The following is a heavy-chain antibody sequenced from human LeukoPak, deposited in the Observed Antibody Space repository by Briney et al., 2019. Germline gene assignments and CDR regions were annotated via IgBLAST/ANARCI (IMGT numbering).Heavy chain of an antibody. CDR3: AKDRNWNDGGGFDY. D-gene: IGHD1-1*01. V-gene: IGHV3-7*03. CDR2: VNEDGRQI. Sequence: QTGGSLRLSCAASGFTFRSFYMSWVRQAPGKGLEWVAKVNEDGRQIYYADSVKGRFTISRDNAKNSLYLQMNSLRAEDTALYYCAKDRNWNDGGGFDYWGQGTLVTVSS. CDR1: GFTFRSFY. J-gene: IGHJ4*02.